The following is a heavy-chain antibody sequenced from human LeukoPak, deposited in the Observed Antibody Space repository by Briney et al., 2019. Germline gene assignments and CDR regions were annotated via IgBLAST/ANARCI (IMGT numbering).Heavy chain of an antibody. CDR1: GFTFSSHA. J-gene: IGHJ4*02. CDR2: ISSDGSYK. V-gene: IGHV3-30*04. Sequence: GRSLRLSCAVSGFTFSSHALHWVRQAPGKGLEWVAVISSDGSYKYYADSVKGRFTISRDNSNTTLYLQLNSLIPEDTAVYYCARQYISGQWYFDYWGQGTLVTVSS. CDR3: ARQYISGQWYFDY. D-gene: IGHD5-18*01.